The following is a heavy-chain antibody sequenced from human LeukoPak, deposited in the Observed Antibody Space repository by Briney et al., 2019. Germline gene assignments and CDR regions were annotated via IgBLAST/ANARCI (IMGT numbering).Heavy chain of an antibody. D-gene: IGHD6-13*01. Sequence: PSETLSLTCAVSGGSISSGGYSWSWIRQPPGKGLEWIGYIYHSGSTYYNPSLKSRVTISVDRSKNQFSLKLSSVTAADTAVYYCATFSNIAAAGTGYHYYYGMDVWGQGTTVTVSS. V-gene: IGHV4-30-2*01. CDR2: IYHSGST. CDR1: GGSISSGGYS. J-gene: IGHJ6*02. CDR3: ATFSNIAAAGTGYHYYYGMDV.